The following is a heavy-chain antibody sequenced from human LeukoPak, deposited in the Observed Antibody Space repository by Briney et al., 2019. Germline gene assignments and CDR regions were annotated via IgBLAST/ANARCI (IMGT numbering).Heavy chain of an antibody. Sequence: PGGSLRLSCAASGFTFSSYGMHWVRQAPGKGLEWVAVISYDGSNKYYADSVKGRFTISRDNSKNTLYLQMNSLRAEDTAVYYCAKDSSIAARYYSDYWGQGTLVTVSS. D-gene: IGHD6-6*01. J-gene: IGHJ4*02. V-gene: IGHV3-30*18. CDR2: ISYDGSNK. CDR1: GFTFSSYG. CDR3: AKDSSIAARYYSDY.